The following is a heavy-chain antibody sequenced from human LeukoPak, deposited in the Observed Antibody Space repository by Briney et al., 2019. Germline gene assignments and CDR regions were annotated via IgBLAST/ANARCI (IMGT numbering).Heavy chain of an antibody. CDR3: AKHGAAAAGPFDY. CDR2: IYYSGST. D-gene: IGHD6-13*01. J-gene: IGHJ4*02. CDR1: GGSISSSSYY. V-gene: IGHV4-39*01. Sequence: SETLSLTCTVSGGSISSSSYYWGWIRQPPGKGLEWIGSIYYSGSTYYNPSLKSRVTISVDTSKNQFSLKLSSVTAADTPVYSCAKHGAAAAGPFDYGAQETLVPVS.